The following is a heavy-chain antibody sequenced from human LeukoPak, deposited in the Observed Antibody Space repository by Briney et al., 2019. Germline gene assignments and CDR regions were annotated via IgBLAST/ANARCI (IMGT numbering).Heavy chain of an antibody. J-gene: IGHJ6*03. Sequence: SETLSLTCTVSGGSISSGRYYWNWIRQPAGKGLEWIGRIYTSGSTNYNPSLKSRITISVDTSKNQFSLKLSSVTAADTAVYYCARTYCGGDCRGYYCSYYMDVWGKGTTVTISS. V-gene: IGHV4-61*02. CDR1: GGSISSGRYY. D-gene: IGHD2-21*02. CDR3: ARTYCGGDCRGYYCSYYMDV. CDR2: IYTSGST.